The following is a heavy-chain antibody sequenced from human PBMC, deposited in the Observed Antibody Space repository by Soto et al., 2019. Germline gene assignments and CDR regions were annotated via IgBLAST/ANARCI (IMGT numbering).Heavy chain of an antibody. Sequence: SVKVSCKASGYTFTRYDLNWVRQATGQGLEWMVWMNPNSGNTGYAQKFQGRVTMTRDTYISTAYMELSRLISEDTAVYFCARGGTSGGYFDWLPSGGYYFDFWGQGTLVTVSS. CDR1: GYTFTRYD. J-gene: IGHJ4*01. CDR3: ARGGTSGGYFDWLPSGGYYFDF. D-gene: IGHD3-9*01. V-gene: IGHV1-8*01. CDR2: MNPNSGNT.